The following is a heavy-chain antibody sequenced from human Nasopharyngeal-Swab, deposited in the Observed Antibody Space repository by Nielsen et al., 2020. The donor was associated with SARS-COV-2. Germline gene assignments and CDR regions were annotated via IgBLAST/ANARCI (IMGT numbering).Heavy chain of an antibody. CDR2: IHSSGTT. CDR3: ARDHSYYDSNGYYFDY. V-gene: IGHV4-59*01. CDR1: GGSISTYY. J-gene: IGHJ4*02. Sequence: SETLSLTCTVSGGSISTYYWSWIRQPPGKGLEWIGYIHSSGTTNYNPSLKSRVTISVDTSKNQFSLKLSSVTAADTAVYYCARDHSYYDSNGYYFDYWGLGTLVIVSS. D-gene: IGHD3-22*01.